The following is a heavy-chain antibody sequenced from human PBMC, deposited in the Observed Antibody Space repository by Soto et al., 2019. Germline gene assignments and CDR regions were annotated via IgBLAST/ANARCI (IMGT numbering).Heavy chain of an antibody. CDR1: GGSISSSNW. D-gene: IGHD6-13*01. CDR2: IYYSGST. V-gene: IGHV4-4*02. Sequence: SEALSLTCAVSGGSISSSNWWSWVRQPPGKGLEWIGYIYYSGSTNYNPSLKSRVTISVDTSKNQFSLKLSSVTAADTAVYYCARDRTAAALGWFDPWGQGTLVTASS. J-gene: IGHJ5*02. CDR3: ARDRTAAALGWFDP.